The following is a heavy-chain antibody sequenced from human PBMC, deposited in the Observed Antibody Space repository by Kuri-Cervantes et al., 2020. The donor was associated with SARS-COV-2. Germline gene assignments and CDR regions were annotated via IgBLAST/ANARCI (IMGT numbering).Heavy chain of an antibody. CDR3: ARDRGYDILTGYYSFDY. CDR2: INPNSGGT. Sequence: ASVKVSCKASGYTFTGYYMHWVRRAPGQGLEWMGWINPNSGGTNYAQKFQGRVTMTRDTSISTAYMELSRLRSDDTAVYYCARDRGYDILTGYYSFDYWGQGTPVTVSS. J-gene: IGHJ4*02. CDR1: GYTFTGYY. V-gene: IGHV1-2*02. D-gene: IGHD3-9*01.